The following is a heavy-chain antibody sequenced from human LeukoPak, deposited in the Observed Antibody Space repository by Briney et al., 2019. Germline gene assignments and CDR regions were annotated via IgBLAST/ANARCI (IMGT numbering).Heavy chain of an antibody. D-gene: IGHD1-1*01. CDR3: ARSTNCDY. CDR2: IYTSGST. Sequence: SQTLSLTCTVSGGSISSSSYYWSWIRQPAGKGLEWIGRIYTSGSTNYNPSLKSRVTISVYTSKNQFSLKLSSVTAADTAVYYCARSTNCDYWGQGTLVTVSS. CDR1: GGSISSSSYY. J-gene: IGHJ4*02. V-gene: IGHV4-61*02.